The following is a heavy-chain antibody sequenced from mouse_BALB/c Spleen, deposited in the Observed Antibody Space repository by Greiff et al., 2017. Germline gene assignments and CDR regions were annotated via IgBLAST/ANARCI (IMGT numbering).Heavy chain of an antibody. CDR2: ISSGGSYT. D-gene: IGHD1-1*01. Sequence: EVKLMESGGGLVKPGGSLKLSCAASGFTFSSYAMSWVRQTPEKRLEWVATISSGGSYTYYPDSVKGRFTISRDNAKNTLYLQMSSLRSKDTAMYYCARQGTTVVAPGDYWGQGTTLTVSS. CDR3: ARQGTTVVAPGDY. V-gene: IGHV5-9-3*01. J-gene: IGHJ2*01. CDR1: GFTFSSYA.